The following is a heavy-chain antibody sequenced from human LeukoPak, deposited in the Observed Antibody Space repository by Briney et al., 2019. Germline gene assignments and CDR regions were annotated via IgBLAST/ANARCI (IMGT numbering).Heavy chain of an antibody. Sequence: GGSLRLSCAASGFTFSSYAMSWVRQAPGKGLEWVSAISGSGGSTYYADSVKGRFTISRDNSKNTLYLQMNSLRAEDTAVYYCVKGSAYYYDSSGYFGDYFDYWGQGTLVTVSS. V-gene: IGHV3-23*01. CDR3: VKGSAYYYDSSGYFGDYFDY. J-gene: IGHJ4*02. D-gene: IGHD3-22*01. CDR2: ISGSGGST. CDR1: GFTFSSYA.